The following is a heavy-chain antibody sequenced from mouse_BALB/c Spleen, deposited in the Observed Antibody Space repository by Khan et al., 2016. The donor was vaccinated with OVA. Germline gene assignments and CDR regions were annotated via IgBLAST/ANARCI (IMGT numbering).Heavy chain of an antibody. CDR3: ARDRIDY. J-gene: IGHJ2*01. CDR1: GYTFTTYW. V-gene: IGHV1-7*01. CDR2: INPTSGYT. Sequence: VQLQQSGAELAKPGASVKMSCKASGYTFTTYWMHWVKQRPGQGLEWIGYINPTSGYTDYNEKFKDKATLSADTSSSTAYMQLSSLPSEDSAVYYCARDRIDYWGQGTTLTVSS.